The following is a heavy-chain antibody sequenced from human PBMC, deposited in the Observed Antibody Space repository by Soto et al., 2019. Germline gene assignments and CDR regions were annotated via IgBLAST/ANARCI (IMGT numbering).Heavy chain of an antibody. CDR2: ISSSSSTI. V-gene: IGHV3-48*01. J-gene: IGHJ3*02. Sequence: GGSLRLSCAASGFNFSSYSINWVRQAQGKGLEWVSYISSSSSTIYYADSVKGRFTISRDNAKNSRYLQMNILIVEHTGVSYVASEMHPGSGACARALDIWGKGPMVTAS. D-gene: IGHD1-26*01. CDR3: ASEMHPGSGACARALDI. CDR1: GFNFSSYS.